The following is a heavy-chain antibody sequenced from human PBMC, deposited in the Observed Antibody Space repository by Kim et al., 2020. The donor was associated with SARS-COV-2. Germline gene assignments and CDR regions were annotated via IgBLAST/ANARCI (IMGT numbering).Heavy chain of an antibody. V-gene: IGHV1-3*01. J-gene: IGHJ4*02. D-gene: IGHD6-19*01. CDR3: ARAGAVAGKPLFDY. Sequence: SQKFQGRVTITRDTSASTAYMELSSLRSEDTAVYYCARAGAVAGKPLFDYWGQGTLVTVSS.